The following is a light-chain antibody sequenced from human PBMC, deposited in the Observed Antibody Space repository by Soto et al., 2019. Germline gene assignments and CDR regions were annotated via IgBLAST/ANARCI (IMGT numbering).Light chain of an antibody. CDR3: QHAKSFPVT. V-gene: IGKV1D-12*01. CDR1: QDVGRW. J-gene: IGKJ5*01. CDR2: AAS. Sequence: DIQMTQSPSSLSASVGDTVTITCRSSQDVGRWLSWYQQKPGKAPKILIFAASSLQSGVPSRFSGSGSGTDFTLTITSLRSEDFATYYCQHAKSFPVTFGQGTRLEIK.